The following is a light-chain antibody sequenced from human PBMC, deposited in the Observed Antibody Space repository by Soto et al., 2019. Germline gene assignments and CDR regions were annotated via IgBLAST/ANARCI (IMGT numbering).Light chain of an antibody. CDR3: QQYNNWPLT. Sequence: EIVMTQSPATLSVSPGERATLSCRASQTVRRDFAWYQQKPGQAPRLLIYGAFIRATGIPARFIGSGSGTDFTLTISSLQSEDFAVYYCQQYNNWPLTFGGGIKVEIK. CDR2: GAF. V-gene: IGKV3-15*01. J-gene: IGKJ4*02. CDR1: QTVRRD.